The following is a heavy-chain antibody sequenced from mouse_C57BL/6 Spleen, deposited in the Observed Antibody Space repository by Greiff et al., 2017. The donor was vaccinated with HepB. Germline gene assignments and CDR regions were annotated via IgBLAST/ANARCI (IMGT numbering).Heavy chain of an antibody. CDR2: IDPSDSYT. CDR3: ARGDGNDAMDY. D-gene: IGHD1-1*01. J-gene: IGHJ4*01. CDR1: GYTFTSYW. V-gene: IGHV1-69*01. Sequence: QVQLQQSGAELVMPGASVKLSCKASGYTFTSYWMHWVKQRPGQGLEWIGEIDPSDSYTNYNQKFKGKSTLTVDKSSSTAYMQLSSLTSEDSAVYYCARGDGNDAMDYWGQGTSVTVSS.